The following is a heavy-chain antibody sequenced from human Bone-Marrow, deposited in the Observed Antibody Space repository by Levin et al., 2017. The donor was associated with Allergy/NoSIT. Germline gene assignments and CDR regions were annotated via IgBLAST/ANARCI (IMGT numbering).Heavy chain of an antibody. D-gene: IGHD6-13*01. CDR3: ARSPYLSSSSWYPRGEGADY. CDR1: GYTFSYYY. V-gene: IGHV1-46*03. Sequence: PAASVKVSCKASGYTFSYYYIHWVRQAPGQGLEWMGIINPSGSSTSYAQKFQGRVTMTRDTSTSTFYMELSSLRSEDTAVYYCARSPYLSSSSWYPRGEGADYWGQGTLVTVSS. CDR2: INPSGSST. J-gene: IGHJ4*02.